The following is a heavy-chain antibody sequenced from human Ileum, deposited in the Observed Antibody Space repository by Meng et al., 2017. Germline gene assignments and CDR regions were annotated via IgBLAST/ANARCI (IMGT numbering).Heavy chain of an antibody. J-gene: IGHJ5*02. CDR3: ARGVVTYYDSSTLTWFDP. Sequence: PSEIRCFTCTVSCASITTYYCDWVRQTPGKGLQWIGKIVDNGIPKYNPSLKSRVNMSLDTSKNQSFLTPASVTAVNTASYYGARGVVTYYDSSTLTWFDPWGQGALVTVSS. D-gene: IGHD3-22*01. CDR2: IVDNGIP. CDR1: CASITTYY. V-gene: IGHV4-59*08.